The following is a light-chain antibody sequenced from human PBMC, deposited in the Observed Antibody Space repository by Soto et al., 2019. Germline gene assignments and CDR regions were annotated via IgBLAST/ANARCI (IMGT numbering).Light chain of an antibody. Sequence: QSVLTQPAPVSGSPGQSITISCTGNSSDVGGYNFVSWYQHHPGKAPKLIIYDVTNRPSGISNRFSGSKSGNTASLTISGLQAEDEADCYCSSYTTSITYVFGTGTKVTVL. CDR1: SSDVGGYNF. V-gene: IGLV2-14*03. CDR2: DVT. CDR3: SSYTTSITYV. J-gene: IGLJ1*01.